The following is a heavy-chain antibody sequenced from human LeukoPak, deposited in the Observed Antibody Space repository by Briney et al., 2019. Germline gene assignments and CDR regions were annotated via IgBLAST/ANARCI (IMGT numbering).Heavy chain of an antibody. CDR2: IWYDGSNK. CDR1: GFTFSSYG. Sequence: GGSLRLSCAASGFTFSSYGMHWVRQAPGKGLEWVAVIWYDGSNKYYADSVKGRFTISRDNSKNTLYLQMNSLRAEDTAVYYCARVRGYSYGHLDYWGREPWSPSPQ. CDR3: ARVRGYSYGHLDY. V-gene: IGHV3-33*01. D-gene: IGHD5-18*01. J-gene: IGHJ4*02.